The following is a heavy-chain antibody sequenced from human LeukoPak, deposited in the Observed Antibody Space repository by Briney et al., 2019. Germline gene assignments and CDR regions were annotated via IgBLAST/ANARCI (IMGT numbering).Heavy chain of an antibody. J-gene: IGHJ4*02. V-gene: IGHV4-39*01. CDR2: IYYSGST. CDR3: ARHRRLNFDY. Sequence: PSETLSLTCAVSGGSISSSSYYWGWIRQPPGKGLEWIGSIYYSGSTYYNPSLKSRVAISVDTSKNHFSLKLSSVTAADTAVYYCARHRRLNFDYWGQGTLVTVSS. CDR1: GGSISSSSYY.